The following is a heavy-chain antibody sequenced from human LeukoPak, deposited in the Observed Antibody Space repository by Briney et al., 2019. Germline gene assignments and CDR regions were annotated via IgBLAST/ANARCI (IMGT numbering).Heavy chain of an antibody. CDR1: GFTFSSYW. CDR3: ARAGDYYDSSAVNWFDP. J-gene: IGHJ5*02. CDR2: INSDGSST. Sequence: PGGSLGPSCAASGFTFSSYWMHWVRQAPGKGLVWVSRINSDGSSTSYADSVKGRFTISRDNAKNTLYLQMNSLRAEDTAVYYCARAGDYYDSSAVNWFDPWGQGTLVTVSS. D-gene: IGHD3-22*01. V-gene: IGHV3-74*01.